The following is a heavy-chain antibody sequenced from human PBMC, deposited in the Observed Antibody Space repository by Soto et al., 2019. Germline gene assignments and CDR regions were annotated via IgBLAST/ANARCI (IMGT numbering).Heavy chain of an antibody. CDR1: GGSISSSSYY. V-gene: IGHV4-39*01. CDR2: IYYSGST. D-gene: IGHD3-22*01. Sequence: SETLSLTCTVSGGSISSSSYYWGWIRQPPGKGLEWIGSIYYSGSTYYNPSLKSRVTISVDTSKNQFSLKLSSVTAADTAVYYCARRLSSSGYYPHYYYYGMDVWGQGTTVTVSS. CDR3: ARRLSSSGYYPHYYYYGMDV. J-gene: IGHJ6*02.